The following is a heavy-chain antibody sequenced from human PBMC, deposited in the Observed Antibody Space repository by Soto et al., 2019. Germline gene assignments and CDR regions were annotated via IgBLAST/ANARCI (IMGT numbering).Heavy chain of an antibody. CDR3: ARAIAARPWTGLDY. Sequence: SETLSLTCTVSGSSISSYYWSWIRQPPGKGLEWIGYIYYSGSTNYNPSLKSRVTISVDTSKNQFSLKLSSVTAADTAVYYCARAIAARPWTGLDYWGQGTLVTVSS. CDR2: IYYSGST. J-gene: IGHJ4*02. V-gene: IGHV4-59*01. CDR1: GSSISSYY. D-gene: IGHD6-6*01.